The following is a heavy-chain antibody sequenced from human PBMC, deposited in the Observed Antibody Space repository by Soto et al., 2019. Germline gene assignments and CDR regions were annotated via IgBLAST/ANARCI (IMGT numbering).Heavy chain of an antibody. CDR2: IIPISGMT. CDR1: RGSFRNYA. J-gene: IGHJ4*02. CDR3: ARGQDSSGFYLFDY. V-gene: IGHV1-69*13. D-gene: IGHD3-22*01. Sequence: SVKVSCKASRGSFRNYAFSWVRQAPGQGLEWMGGIIPISGMTKYAQNFQGRVTVTADESTSTAYMELSSLRSEDTALYYCARGQDSSGFYLFDYWGQGTLVTVSS.